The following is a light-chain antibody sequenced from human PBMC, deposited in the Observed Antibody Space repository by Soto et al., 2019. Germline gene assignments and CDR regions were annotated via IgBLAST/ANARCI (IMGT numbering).Light chain of an antibody. J-gene: IGLJ1*01. CDR2: RDD. Sequence: QSVLTQPPSASGTPGQRVSISCSGSSSNIETNYVCWYQHPPGAAPRLLIFRDDHRPAGVPVRFSASKSGTSASLAINGLRSEDEADYYCAAWDDSLNAFFVFGTGTKVTVL. CDR3: AAWDDSLNAFFV. CDR1: SSNIETNY. V-gene: IGLV1-47*01.